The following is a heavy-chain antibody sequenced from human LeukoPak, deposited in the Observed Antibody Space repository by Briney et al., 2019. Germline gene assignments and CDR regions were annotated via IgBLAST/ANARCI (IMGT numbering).Heavy chain of an antibody. CDR3: ARGNYYYDSSGYAEGEY. D-gene: IGHD3-22*01. CDR1: GFTFDDYG. J-gene: IGHJ4*02. V-gene: IGHV3-20*04. Sequence: GGSLRLSCAASGFTFDDYGMSWVRQAPGKGLEWVSGINWNGGSTGYADSVKGRFTISRDNAKNSLYLQMNSLRAEDTALYYCARGNYYYDSSGYAEGEYWGQGTLVTVSS. CDR2: INWNGGST.